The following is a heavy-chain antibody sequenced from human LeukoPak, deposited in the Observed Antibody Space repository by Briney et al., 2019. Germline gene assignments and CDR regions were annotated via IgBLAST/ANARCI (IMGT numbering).Heavy chain of an antibody. D-gene: IGHD5-18*01. CDR1: GFTFDDYA. CDR2: ISWNSGSI. CDR3: AKDQGYSYGYNWFDP. Sequence: GRSLRLSCAASGFTFDDYAMHWVRQAPGKGLEWVSGISWNSGSIGYADSEKGRFTISRDNAKNSLYLQMNSLRAEDTALYYCAKDQGYSYGYNWFDPWGQGTLVTVSS. V-gene: IGHV3-9*01. J-gene: IGHJ5*02.